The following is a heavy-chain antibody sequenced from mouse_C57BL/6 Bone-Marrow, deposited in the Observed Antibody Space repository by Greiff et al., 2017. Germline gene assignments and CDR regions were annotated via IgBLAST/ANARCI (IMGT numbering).Heavy chain of an antibody. J-gene: IGHJ3*01. D-gene: IGHD5-5*01. CDR1: GYTFTSYW. V-gene: IGHV1-55*01. Sequence: QVQLQQPGAELVKPGASVKMSCKASGYTFTSYWITWVKQRPGQGLGWIGDFYPGSGSTNYNEKFKSKATLTVDTSSSTAYMQRSRLTSEDSAVYYCAREDYPGLVAYWGQGTLVTVSA. CDR2: FYPGSGST. CDR3: AREDYPGLVAY.